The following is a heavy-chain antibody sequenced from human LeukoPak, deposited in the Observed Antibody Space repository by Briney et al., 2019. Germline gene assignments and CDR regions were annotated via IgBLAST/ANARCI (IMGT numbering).Heavy chain of an antibody. CDR3: ARALLRFLEWSPGDY. Sequence: GGSLRLSCAASGFTFSDYYMSWIRQAPGKGLEWVSYISSSGSTIYYADSVKGRFTIPRDNAKNSLYLQMNSLRAEDTAVYYCARALLRFLEWSPGDYWGQGTLVTVSS. CDR1: GFTFSDYY. V-gene: IGHV3-11*01. D-gene: IGHD3-3*01. CDR2: ISSSGSTI. J-gene: IGHJ4*02.